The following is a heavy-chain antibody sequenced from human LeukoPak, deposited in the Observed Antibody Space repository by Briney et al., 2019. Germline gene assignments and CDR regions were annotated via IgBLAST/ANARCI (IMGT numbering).Heavy chain of an antibody. J-gene: IGHJ4*02. D-gene: IGHD5-18*01. Sequence: SETLSLTCDVSGVSINTCCYYWTWIRQPPGKGLEWIGYKYYSGSTWYNSSLRSRLTISLDSSKNQFSLKLTSVTAADTAVYYCARGRSYGFDFDSWGPGTLVIVSS. CDR3: ARGRSYGFDFDS. V-gene: IGHV4-61*01. CDR1: GVSINTCCYY. CDR2: KYYSGST.